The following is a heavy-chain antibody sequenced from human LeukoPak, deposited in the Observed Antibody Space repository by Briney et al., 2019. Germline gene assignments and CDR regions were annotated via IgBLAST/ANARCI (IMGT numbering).Heavy chain of an antibody. Sequence: SETLSLTCTVSGGSITSYYWTWIRQPPGKGLEWIGSIYYSGSTNYNPSLKSRVTISVDTSKNQFSLKLSSVTAADTAVYYCARGGYCGGDCYFYYWGQGTLVTVSS. J-gene: IGHJ4*02. CDR3: ARGGYCGGDCYFYY. D-gene: IGHD2-21*02. CDR2: IYYSGST. V-gene: IGHV4-59*08. CDR1: GGSITSYY.